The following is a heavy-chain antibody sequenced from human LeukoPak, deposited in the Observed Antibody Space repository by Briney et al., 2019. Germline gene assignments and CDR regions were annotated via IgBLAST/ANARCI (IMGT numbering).Heavy chain of an antibody. CDR2: IKSKTDGGTT. D-gene: IGHD3-9*01. Sequence: GGSLRLSCAASGFTFSDAWMSWVRQTPGKGLEWVGRIKSKTDGGTTDYTAPVKGRFTISRDDSKNTLNLQMNSLKTEDTAVYYCATDTIPFSFDGLEVWGKGTTVTVSS. CDR1: GFTFSDAW. V-gene: IGHV3-15*01. CDR3: ATDTIPFSFDGLEV. J-gene: IGHJ6*04.